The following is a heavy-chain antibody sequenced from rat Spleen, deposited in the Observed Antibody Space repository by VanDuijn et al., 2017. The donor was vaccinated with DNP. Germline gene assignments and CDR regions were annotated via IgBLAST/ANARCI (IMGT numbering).Heavy chain of an antibody. CDR1: GFTFSDYY. V-gene: IGHV5-22*01. CDR2: ISYEGSST. J-gene: IGHJ2*01. Sequence: EVQLVESGGGLVQPGRSMKLSCAASGFTFSDYYMAWVRQAPKKGLEWVASISYEGSSTYYGDSVKGRFTISRDNAKSTLYLQMNSLRSEDTAAYYCASLKNYYYSSWDYWGQGVMVTVSS. D-gene: IGHD1-2*01. CDR3: ASLKNYYYSSWDY.